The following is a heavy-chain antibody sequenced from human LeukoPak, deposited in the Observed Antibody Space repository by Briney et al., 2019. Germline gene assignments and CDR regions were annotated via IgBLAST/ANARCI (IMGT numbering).Heavy chain of an antibody. V-gene: IGHV3-21*01. Sequence: GGSVRLSCAASGFTFSSYSMHGVRQAPGKGLEWVSSISSSSSYIYYADSVKGRFTISRDNAKNSLYLQMNSLRAEHTAVYYCARDRYSGSYYEDYWGQGTLVTVSS. J-gene: IGHJ4*02. CDR3: ARDRYSGSYYEDY. CDR2: ISSSSSYI. CDR1: GFTFSSYS. D-gene: IGHD1-26*01.